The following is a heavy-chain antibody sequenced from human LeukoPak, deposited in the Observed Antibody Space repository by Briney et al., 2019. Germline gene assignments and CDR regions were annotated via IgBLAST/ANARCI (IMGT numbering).Heavy chain of an antibody. D-gene: IGHD3-22*01. CDR3: ARPNYYDSSGYYSPFDS. CDR2: ISSDGNNK. J-gene: IGHJ4*02. Sequence: HWVRQAPGEGLEWVAVISSDGNNKYYIDSVKGRFTISRDNSKNTLYLQMDSLRVEDTAVYYCARPNYYDSSGYYSPFDSWGQGTLVTVSS. V-gene: IGHV3-30-3*01.